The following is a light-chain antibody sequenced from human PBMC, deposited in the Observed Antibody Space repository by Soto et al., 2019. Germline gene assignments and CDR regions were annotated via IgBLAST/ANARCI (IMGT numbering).Light chain of an antibody. Sequence: DIQMTQSPSTLSASVGDRVTITCRARQSISSRLAWYQQKAGKAPKLLIYKTSSLQSGAPSRFSGSGSGTEFTLTISSLQPDDFPTYYCQEYNSYSPFGGGTKVEIK. CDR2: KTS. CDR1: QSISSR. CDR3: QEYNSYSP. V-gene: IGKV1-5*03. J-gene: IGKJ4*02.